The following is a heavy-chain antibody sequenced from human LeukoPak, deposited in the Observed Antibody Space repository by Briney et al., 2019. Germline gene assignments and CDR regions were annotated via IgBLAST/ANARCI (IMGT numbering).Heavy chain of an antibody. CDR3: ARDVNGGGVITSVDS. D-gene: IGHD7-27*01. CDR1: GYTFTSYG. Sequence: ASVKVSCKASGYTFTSYGVTWVRQAPGQGLEWMGWISGYNGNTKYAQKFQGRVTMTTDTSTSTACMELRRLRSDDTAVYSCARDVNGGGVITSVDSWGQGTLVTVSS. J-gene: IGHJ4*02. V-gene: IGHV1-18*01. CDR2: ISGYNGNT.